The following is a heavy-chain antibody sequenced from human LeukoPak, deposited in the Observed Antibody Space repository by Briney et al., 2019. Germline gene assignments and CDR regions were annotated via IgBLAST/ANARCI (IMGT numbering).Heavy chain of an antibody. J-gene: IGHJ5*02. Sequence: ASVTVSCKASGYTFTSYAMHWVRQAPGQRREWMGWINAGNGNTKYSQKFQGRVTITRDTSASTAYMELSSLRFEDTAVYYCARVGSTSCYGGCWFDPWGQGTLVTVSS. V-gene: IGHV1-3*01. CDR2: INAGNGNT. D-gene: IGHD2-2*01. CDR1: GYTFTSYA. CDR3: ARVGSTSCYGGCWFDP.